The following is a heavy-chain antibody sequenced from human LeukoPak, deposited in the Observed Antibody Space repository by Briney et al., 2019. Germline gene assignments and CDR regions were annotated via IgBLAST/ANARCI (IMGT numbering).Heavy chain of an antibody. J-gene: IGHJ2*01. CDR2: IYSSGST. Sequence: PSETLSLTCTVSGGSISNYYWSWIRQPAGKGLEWIGRIYSSGSTTYNPSLNSRVTMSVDTSKNQFSLRLSSVTAADTAVYYCARYQEGWCSDLWGRGTLVTVSS. CDR1: GGSISNYY. V-gene: IGHV4-4*07. CDR3: ARYQEGWCSDL.